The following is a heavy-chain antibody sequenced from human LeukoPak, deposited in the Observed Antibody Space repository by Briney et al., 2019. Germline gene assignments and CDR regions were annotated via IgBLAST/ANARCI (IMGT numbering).Heavy chain of an antibody. V-gene: IGHV1-2*06. Sequence: ASVKVSCKASGFTFTGYYIHWVRQAPGQGLEWMGRINPNNGGTNYAQKFQGRVTMTRDMSMSTAYMELSRLRSVDTAVYYCAGEDNSSGYRPFDIWGQGTMVTVPS. CDR3: AGEDNSSGYRPFDI. D-gene: IGHD3-22*01. J-gene: IGHJ3*02. CDR1: GFTFTGYY. CDR2: INPNNGGT.